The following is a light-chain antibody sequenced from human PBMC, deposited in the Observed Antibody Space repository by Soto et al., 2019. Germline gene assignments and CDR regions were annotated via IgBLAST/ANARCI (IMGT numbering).Light chain of an antibody. CDR1: SSDVGGYNY. V-gene: IGLV2-14*01. J-gene: IGLJ1*01. Sequence: QSVLTQPASVSGSPGQSITISCTGTSSDVGGYNYVSWYQHHPGKAPKLMIYEVTNRPSGVSNRFSGSKSGNTASLTISGLQAEAEADYYCSSYTSSSTLYVFGTGTKVTVL. CDR2: EVT. CDR3: SSYTSSSTLYV.